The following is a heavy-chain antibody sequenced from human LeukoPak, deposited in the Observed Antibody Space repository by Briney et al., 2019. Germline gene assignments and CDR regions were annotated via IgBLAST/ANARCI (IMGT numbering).Heavy chain of an antibody. V-gene: IGHV3-33*01. Sequence: PGGSLRLSCAASGFTFSNYGMHWVRQAPGKGLEWVAVIWYDGSNKYYADSVKGRFTISRDNSKNTLYLQMNSLRGEDTAVYYCAREEGGFGETPPGPWGQGTLVTVSS. CDR2: IWYDGSNK. CDR1: GFTFSNYG. J-gene: IGHJ5*02. D-gene: IGHD3-10*01. CDR3: AREEGGFGETPPGP.